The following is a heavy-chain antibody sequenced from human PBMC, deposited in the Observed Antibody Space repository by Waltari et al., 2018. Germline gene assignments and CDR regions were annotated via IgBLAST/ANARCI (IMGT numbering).Heavy chain of an antibody. CDR1: GYSFTSYY. V-gene: IGHV1-46*01. Sequence: QVQLVQSGAEVKKPGASVKVSCKASGYSFTSYYIHWVRQAPGQGLEWMGIISPIDGTTMYAQKFQGRVTVTRDTSTSTVYMELTSLRSDDTAVFYCARSGGSNWFDPWGQGTLVTVSS. CDR2: ISPIDGTT. D-gene: IGHD1-26*01. J-gene: IGHJ5*02. CDR3: ARSGGSNWFDP.